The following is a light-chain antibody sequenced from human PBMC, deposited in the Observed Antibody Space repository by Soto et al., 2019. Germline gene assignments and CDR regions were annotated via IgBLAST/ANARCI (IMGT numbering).Light chain of an antibody. J-gene: IGKJ2*01. CDR3: QQYDSSLYT. CDR1: QSVSSTY. CDR2: GAS. V-gene: IGKV3-20*01. Sequence: EIVLTQSPGTLSLSPGERATLSCRASQSVSSTYLAWYQQKPGQAPRLLIYGASRRATGIPDRFSGSGSVTDFTLTISRLEPEDFAVYFCQQYDSSLYTFGQGTKLEIK.